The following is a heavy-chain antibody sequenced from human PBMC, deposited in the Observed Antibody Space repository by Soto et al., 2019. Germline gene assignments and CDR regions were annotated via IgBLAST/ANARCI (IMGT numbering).Heavy chain of an antibody. CDR1: GGTFSSSA. J-gene: IGHJ6*02. CDR3: ARDNDRLQLGGNYYYILDV. D-gene: IGHD4-4*01. CDR2: IIPLFRTP. Sequence: QVQLVQSGAEMKEPGSSVKVSCKTSGGTFSSSAISWLRQAPGQGLEWMGGIIPLFRTPDYATKFQGRVTIAADESTSTAYMELSSLRSEDTAVYYCARDNDRLQLGGNYYYILDVWGQGTTITVSS. V-gene: IGHV1-69*12.